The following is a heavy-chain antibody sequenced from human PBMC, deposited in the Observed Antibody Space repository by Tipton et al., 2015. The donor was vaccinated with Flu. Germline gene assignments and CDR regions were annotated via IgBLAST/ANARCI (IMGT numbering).Heavy chain of an antibody. Sequence: QLVQSGAEVKKPGESLKISCKTSGFNFNTYWIGWVRQMPGKGLEWMGIIYPADSDTRYSPSFQGQVTISVDKSITTAYLQWSSLNAADTAIYYCTRQRDGYNDFDYWGQGSLVTVSS. J-gene: IGHJ4*02. D-gene: IGHD5-24*01. V-gene: IGHV5-51*01. CDR1: GFNFNTYW. CDR3: TRQRDGYNDFDY. CDR2: IYPADSDT.